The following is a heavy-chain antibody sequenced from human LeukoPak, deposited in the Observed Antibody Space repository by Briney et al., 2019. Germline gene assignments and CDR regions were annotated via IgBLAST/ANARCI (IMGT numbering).Heavy chain of an antibody. CDR2: IYSGGST. CDR3: ARDLGQLAGMDV. Sequence: GGSLRLSCAASGFTFSSFTMSWVRQAPGKGLEWVSVIYSGGSTYYADSVKGRFTISRDNSKNTLYLQMNSLRAEDTAVYYCARDLGQLAGMDVWGQGTTVTVSS. D-gene: IGHD6-6*01. J-gene: IGHJ6*02. CDR1: GFTFSSFT. V-gene: IGHV3-66*01.